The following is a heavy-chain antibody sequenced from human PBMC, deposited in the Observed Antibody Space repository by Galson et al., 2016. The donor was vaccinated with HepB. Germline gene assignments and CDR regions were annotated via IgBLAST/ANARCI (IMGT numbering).Heavy chain of an antibody. CDR1: GFAFSSHS. V-gene: IGHV3-48*04. CDR2: ISGSSDKI. CDR3: ATGGGRRSKYYGMDV. Sequence: SLRLSCAASGFAFSSHSMNWVRQAPGKGLEWLAYISGSSDKIYYGDSVKGRFTISRDNARNLLFLQMDGLRAEDTAVYFCATGGGRRSKYYGMDVWGHGTMVTVSS. D-gene: IGHD1-26*01. J-gene: IGHJ6*02.